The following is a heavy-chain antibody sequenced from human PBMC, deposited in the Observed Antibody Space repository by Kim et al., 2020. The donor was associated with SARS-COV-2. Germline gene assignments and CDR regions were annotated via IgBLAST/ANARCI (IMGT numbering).Heavy chain of an antibody. Sequence: DSVKGRFTIPRDNAKNALYLQMNSLRAEDTAVYYCARDPMYYGSGSYYDYWGQGTLVTVSS. CDR3: ARDPMYYGSGSYYDY. J-gene: IGHJ4*02. V-gene: IGHV3-7*01. D-gene: IGHD3-10*01.